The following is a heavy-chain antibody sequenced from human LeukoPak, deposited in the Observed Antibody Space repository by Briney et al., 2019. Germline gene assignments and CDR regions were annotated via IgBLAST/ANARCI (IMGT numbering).Heavy chain of an antibody. CDR2: ISGSGGST. CDR3: AKEIAIFGVVIDFDY. D-gene: IGHD3-3*01. V-gene: IGHV3-23*01. J-gene: IGHJ4*02. CDR1: GFTFSSYA. Sequence: GGSLRLSCAASGFTFSSYAMSWVRQAPGKGLEWVSAISGSGGSTYYADSVKGRFTISRDNSKNTLYLQMNSLRAEDTAVYYCAKEIAIFGVVIDFDYWAQGTLVTVSS.